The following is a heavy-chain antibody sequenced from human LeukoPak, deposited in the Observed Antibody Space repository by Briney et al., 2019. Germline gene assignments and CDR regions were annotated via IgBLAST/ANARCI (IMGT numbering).Heavy chain of an antibody. CDR2: IKQDGSEK. D-gene: IGHD6-19*01. J-gene: IGHJ4*02. V-gene: IGHV3-7*03. Sequence: SGGSLRLSCAASGFTFNKYWMTWVRQAPGKGLEWVANIKQDGSEKYYVDSVKGRFTISRDNAKNSLFLQMNSLRAEDTAVYYCARDNKGIAVAFDYWGQGTLVTVSS. CDR3: ARDNKGIAVAFDY. CDR1: GFTFNKYW.